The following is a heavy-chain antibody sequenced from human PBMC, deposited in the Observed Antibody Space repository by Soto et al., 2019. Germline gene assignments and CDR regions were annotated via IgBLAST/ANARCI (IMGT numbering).Heavy chain of an antibody. J-gene: IGHJ4*02. CDR1: GGSISSYY. D-gene: IGHD6-13*01. V-gene: IGHV4-59*01. CDR2: IYYSGST. Sequence: ETLSLTCTVSGGSISSYYWSWIRQPPGKGLEWIGYIYYSGSTNYNPSLKSRVTISVDTSKNQFSLKLSSVTAADTAVYYCARSSIAAAEVFDYWGQGTLVTV. CDR3: ARSSIAAAEVFDY.